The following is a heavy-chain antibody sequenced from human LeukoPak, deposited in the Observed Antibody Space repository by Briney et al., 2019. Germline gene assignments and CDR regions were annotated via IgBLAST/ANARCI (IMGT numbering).Heavy chain of an antibody. V-gene: IGHV4-39*01. Sequence: PSETLSLTCTVSGGSISSGTSYWGWIRQPPGKGLEWIASIYYSGNTYYNPSLKSRVTISIDTSKNQFSLKLSSVTAADTAVYYCARLPYPDYGMDVWGQGTTVTVSS. J-gene: IGHJ6*02. CDR3: ARLPYPDYGMDV. CDR1: GGSISSGTSY. CDR2: IYYSGNT.